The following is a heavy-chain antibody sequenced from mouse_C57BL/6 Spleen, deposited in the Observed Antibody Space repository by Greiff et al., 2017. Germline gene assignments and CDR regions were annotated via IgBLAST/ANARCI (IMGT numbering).Heavy chain of an antibody. CDR3: ASGPGYAVDY. CDR1: GYTFTSYW. CDR2: IYPGSGST. Sequence: QVQLQQPGAELVKPGASVKMSCKASGYTFTSYWITWVKQRPGQGLEWIGDIYPGSGSTNYNEKFKGKATLTVVTSSSTAYMQLSSLTSEDSAVYYCASGPGYAVDYWGQGTSVTVSS. J-gene: IGHJ4*01. V-gene: IGHV1-55*01.